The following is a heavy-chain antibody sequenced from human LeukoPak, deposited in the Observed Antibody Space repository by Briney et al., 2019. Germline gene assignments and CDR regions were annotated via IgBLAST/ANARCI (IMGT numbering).Heavy chain of an antibody. D-gene: IGHD6-19*01. CDR2: IYYSGST. CDR1: GGSISSGDYY. V-gene: IGHV4-30-4*01. J-gene: IGHJ5*02. CDR3: ARVRRRAVAGQRVQWFDP. Sequence: SETLSLTCTVSGGSISSGDYYWSWIRQPPGKGLEWIGYIYYSGSTYYNPSLKSRVTISVDASKNQFSLKLSSVTAADTAVYYCARVRRRAVAGQRVQWFDPWGQGTLVTVSS.